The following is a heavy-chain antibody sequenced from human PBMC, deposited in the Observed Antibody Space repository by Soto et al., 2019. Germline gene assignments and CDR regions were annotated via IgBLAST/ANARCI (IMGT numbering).Heavy chain of an antibody. V-gene: IGHV4-31*03. CDR2: IYYSGST. D-gene: IGHD1-26*01. Sequence: QVQLQESDPGLVKPSQTLSLTCTVSGGSISSGGYYWSWIRQHPGKGLEWIGYIYYSGSTYYNPSIKRRVTLSVDTSKNQFSRKLSSVTAADTPVYYCARVSGSYVFDYWGQGTLVTVSS. CDR3: ARVSGSYVFDY. CDR1: GGSISSGGYY. J-gene: IGHJ4*02.